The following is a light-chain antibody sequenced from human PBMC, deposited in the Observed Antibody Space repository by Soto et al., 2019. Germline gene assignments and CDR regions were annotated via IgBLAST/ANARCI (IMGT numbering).Light chain of an antibody. CDR2: DAS. Sequence: DLQMTQSPSTLSASVGDRVTITCRASQSISSWLAWYQQKPGKAPKLLIYDASSLESGVPSRFSGSGSGTEFTLTISSLQPDDFATYYCQQYNSHPPMYTFGQGTKLEIK. V-gene: IGKV1-5*01. CDR3: QQYNSHPPMYT. J-gene: IGKJ2*01. CDR1: QSISSW.